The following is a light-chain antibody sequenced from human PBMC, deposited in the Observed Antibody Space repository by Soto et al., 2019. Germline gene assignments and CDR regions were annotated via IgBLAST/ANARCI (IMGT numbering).Light chain of an antibody. CDR3: QQRSNWPLT. CDR1: QSVAANY. J-gene: IGKJ4*01. V-gene: IGKV3D-20*02. Sequence: EVVMAQSTAILSVSPGERATLSCRASQSVAANYLAWYQQKRGQAPRLLIYGASSRATGIPDRFSGSGSGTDFTLTISRLEPEDFAVYYCQQRSNWPLTFGGGTKVDIK. CDR2: GAS.